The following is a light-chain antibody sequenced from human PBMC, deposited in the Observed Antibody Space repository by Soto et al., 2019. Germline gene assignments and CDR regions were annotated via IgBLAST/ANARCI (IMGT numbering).Light chain of an antibody. CDR3: QVWDSGSGV. CDR2: NDS. Sequence: SYVLTQPPSVSVAPGQTASIICGGIRIGSKGVHWYQQKSGQAPVLVVYNDSDRPSGIPDRFSGSNSGNTATLTISRVEAGDEADYYCQVWDSGSGVFGAGTKVTVL. J-gene: IGLJ1*01. V-gene: IGLV3-21*02. CDR1: RIGSKG.